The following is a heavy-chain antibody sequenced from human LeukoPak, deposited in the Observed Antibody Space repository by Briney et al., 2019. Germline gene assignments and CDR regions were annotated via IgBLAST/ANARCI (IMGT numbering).Heavy chain of an antibody. Sequence: GESLKISCKGSGYSFTSYWIGWVRQMPGKGLEWMGIIYPGDSDTRYSPSFQGQVTISADKSISTAYLQWSSLKASDTAMFYCARRRECSSTSCPYAFDIWGQGTMVTVSS. J-gene: IGHJ3*02. V-gene: IGHV5-51*01. CDR1: GYSFTSYW. CDR2: IYPGDSDT. D-gene: IGHD2-2*01. CDR3: ARRRECSSTSCPYAFDI.